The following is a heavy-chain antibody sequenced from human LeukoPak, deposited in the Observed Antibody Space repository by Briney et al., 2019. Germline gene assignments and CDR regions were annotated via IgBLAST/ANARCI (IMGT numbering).Heavy chain of an antibody. CDR3: ARCQGGSGWPYYFDY. CDR1: GFMFSSYA. CDR2: ISYDGSNK. J-gene: IGHJ4*02. D-gene: IGHD6-19*01. Sequence: GGSLRLSCAACGFMFSSYAMHWVRQAPGKGLEWVAVISYDGSNKYYADSVKGRFTISRDNSKNTLFLQMNSLRAEDTAVYYCARCQGGSGWPYYFDYWGQGTLVTVSS. V-gene: IGHV3-30*04.